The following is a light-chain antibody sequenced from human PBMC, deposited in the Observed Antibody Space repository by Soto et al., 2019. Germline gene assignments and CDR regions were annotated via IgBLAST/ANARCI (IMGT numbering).Light chain of an antibody. Sequence: DIHMTQSPSTLSASVGDRVTITCRSSPSISIWLAWYQQKPGKAPNLLIYKTSSLETGVPSRFSGSGSGTEFTLTISSLQPDDFATYYCQHYNDYSWTFGQGTKVEVK. J-gene: IGKJ1*01. V-gene: IGKV1-5*03. CDR3: QHYNDYSWT. CDR2: KTS. CDR1: PSISIW.